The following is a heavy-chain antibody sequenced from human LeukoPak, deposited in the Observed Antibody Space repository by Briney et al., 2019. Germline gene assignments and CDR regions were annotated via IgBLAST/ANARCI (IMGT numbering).Heavy chain of an antibody. CDR1: GGTFSSYA. CDR2: IIPILGIA. J-gene: IGHJ4*02. D-gene: IGHD6-13*01. V-gene: IGHV1-69*04. CDR3: ARAPIAAAGPVFDY. Sequence: ASVKVSCKASGGTFSSYAISWVRQAPGQGLEWMGRIIPILGIANYAQKFQGRVTITADKSTSTAYMELSSLRSEDTAVYYCARAPIAAAGPVFDYWGQGTLVTVSS.